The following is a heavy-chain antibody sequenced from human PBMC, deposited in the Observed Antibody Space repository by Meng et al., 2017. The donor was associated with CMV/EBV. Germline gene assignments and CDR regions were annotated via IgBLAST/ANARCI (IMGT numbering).Heavy chain of an antibody. CDR2: ISAYKGNT. CDR3: SRDISGCFDY. CDR1: GYTFTSYG. V-gene: IGHV1-18*01. D-gene: IGHD3-22*01. Sequence: ASVKVSCKASGYTFTSYGISWVRQAPGQGLEWTGWISAYKGNTNYAQKLQGRVTMTTDTSTSTAYMELRSLRSDDTAVYYWSRDISGCFDYWGQGTLVTVSS. J-gene: IGHJ4*02.